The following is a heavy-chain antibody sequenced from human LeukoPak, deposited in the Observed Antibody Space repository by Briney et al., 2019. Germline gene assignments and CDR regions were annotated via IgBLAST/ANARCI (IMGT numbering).Heavy chain of an antibody. D-gene: IGHD3-22*01. V-gene: IGHV1-69*05. CDR2: IIPIFGTA. J-gene: IGHJ4*02. CDR1: GGTFSSYA. CDR3: AREPVAYYYDSSGYEGHY. Sequence: SVKVSCKASGGTFSSYAISWVRQAPGQGLEWMGGIIPIFGTANYAKKFQGRVTITTDESTSTAYMELSSLRSEDTAVYYCAREPVAYYYDSSGYEGHYWGQGTLVTVSS.